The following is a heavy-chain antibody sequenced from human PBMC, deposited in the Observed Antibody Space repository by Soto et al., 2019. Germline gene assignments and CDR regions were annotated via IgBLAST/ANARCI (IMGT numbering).Heavy chain of an antibody. CDR3: ARALGYCSGGSCYFGYYFDY. D-gene: IGHD2-15*01. V-gene: IGHV4-34*01. CDR2: INHSGST. CDR1: GGSFSGYY. Sequence: SETLSLTCAVYGGSFSGYYWSWIRQPPGKGLEWIGEINHSGSTNYNPSLKSRVTISVDTSKNQFSLKLSSVTAADTAVYYCARALGYCSGGSCYFGYYFDYWGQGTLVTVSS. J-gene: IGHJ4*02.